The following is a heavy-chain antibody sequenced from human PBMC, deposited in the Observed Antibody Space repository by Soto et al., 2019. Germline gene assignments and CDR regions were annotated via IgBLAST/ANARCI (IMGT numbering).Heavy chain of an antibody. CDR3: ARLYQLLSXY. J-gene: IGHJ4*01. Sequence: QVQLAQSGAEVKKXXXSVXXXXXXXXXXFTXYXMHWVRQAPGQRLEWMGWINAGNGNTKYSQKFQGRVTITRDTSASTAYMELSSLRSEDTAVYYCARLYQLLSXYWGXGTLVTVSS. V-gene: IGHV1-3*01. D-gene: IGHD2-2*01. CDR2: INAGNGNT. CDR1: XXXFTXYX.